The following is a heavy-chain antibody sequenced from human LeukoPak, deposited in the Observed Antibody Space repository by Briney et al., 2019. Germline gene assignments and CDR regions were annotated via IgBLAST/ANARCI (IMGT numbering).Heavy chain of an antibody. CDR1: GGSFSGYY. J-gene: IGHJ4*02. V-gene: IGHV4-34*01. CDR2: INHSGST. D-gene: IGHD3-10*01. CDR3: ARCPSYYLFDY. Sequence: PSETLSLTCAVYGGSFSGYYWSWIRQPPGKGLEWIGEINHSGSTNYNPPLKSRVTISVDTSKNQFSLKLSSVTAADTAVYYCARCPSYYLFDYRGQGTLVTVSS.